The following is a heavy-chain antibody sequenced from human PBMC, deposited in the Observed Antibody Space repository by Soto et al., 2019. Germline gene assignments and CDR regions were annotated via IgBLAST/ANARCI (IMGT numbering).Heavy chain of an antibody. Sequence: GGSLRLSCAASGFTFSSYAMSWVRQAPGKGLEWVSAISGSGDNTYYADSVKGRFTISRDNSKNTLYLQMNSLGAEDTAVYYCAKVGEYSEWLLPRFDYWGQGTLVTVSS. J-gene: IGHJ4*02. CDR2: ISGSGDNT. D-gene: IGHD3-9*01. CDR3: AKVGEYSEWLLPRFDY. V-gene: IGHV3-23*01. CDR1: GFTFSSYA.